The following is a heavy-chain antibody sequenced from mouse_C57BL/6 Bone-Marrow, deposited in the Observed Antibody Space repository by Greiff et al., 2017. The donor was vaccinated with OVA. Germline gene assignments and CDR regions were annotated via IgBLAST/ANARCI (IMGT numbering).Heavy chain of an antibody. D-gene: IGHD1-1*01. CDR3: LSYYYSTSYYFDY. V-gene: IGHV1-15*01. Sequence: QVQLQQSGAELVRPGASVTLSCKASGYTFTDYEMHWVKQTPVHGLEWIGAIDPETGGTAYNQKFKGKAILTADKSSSTAYMELHSLTSEDSAVYYCLSYYYSTSYYFDYWGQGTTLTVAS. CDR1: GYTFTDYE. CDR2: IDPETGGT. J-gene: IGHJ2*01.